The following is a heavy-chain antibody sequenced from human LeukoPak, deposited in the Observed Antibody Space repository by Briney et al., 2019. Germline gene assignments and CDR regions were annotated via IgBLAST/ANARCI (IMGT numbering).Heavy chain of an antibody. D-gene: IGHD4-11*01. CDR3: AKVAHDYCNYGWFDL. Sequence: PGGSLRLSCAASGFTFSSYAMSWVRQAPGKGLEWVSAISGSGGSTYYADSVKGRFTISRDNSKNTLYLQMNSLRADDAAIYYCAKVAHDYCNYGWFDLWGQGTLVTVSS. J-gene: IGHJ5*02. CDR1: GFTFSSYA. V-gene: IGHV3-23*01. CDR2: ISGSGGST.